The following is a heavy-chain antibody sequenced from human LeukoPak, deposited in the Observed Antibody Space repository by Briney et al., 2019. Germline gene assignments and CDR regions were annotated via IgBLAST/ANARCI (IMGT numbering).Heavy chain of an antibody. CDR1: GGSISSYY. CDR2: IYTRGNT. V-gene: IGHV4-4*07. D-gene: IGHD4-17*01. Sequence: SETLSLTCTVSGGSISSYYWSWVRQPAGKGLEWIGRIYTRGNTNYNPSLKSRVTMSVDTSKNQFSLKVNSLSAADTAMYYCARSVPSRDYGSSSFDYWGQGILVTVSS. CDR3: ARSVPSRDYGSSSFDY. J-gene: IGHJ4*02.